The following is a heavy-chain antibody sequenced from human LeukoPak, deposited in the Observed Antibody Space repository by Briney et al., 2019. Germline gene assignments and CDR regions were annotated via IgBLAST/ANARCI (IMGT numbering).Heavy chain of an antibody. CDR1: GFTFRICR. CDR2: IWYDGSNK. V-gene: IGHV3-30*02. D-gene: IGHD3-10*01. Sequence: PGGPLSLLCRVCGFTFRICRMHGVRQARGKAGVGVTFIWYDGSNKYYADSVKGRFTISRDNSKNTLYLQMNSLRAEDTAVYYCAKAPYGSGNDYYYYYMDVWGKGTTVTVSS. CDR3: AKAPYGSGNDYYYYYMDV. J-gene: IGHJ6*03.